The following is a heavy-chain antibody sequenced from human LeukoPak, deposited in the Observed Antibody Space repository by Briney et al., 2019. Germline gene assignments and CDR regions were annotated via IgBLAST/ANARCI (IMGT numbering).Heavy chain of an antibody. Sequence: SETLSLTCTVSGYSVSSGYYWGWIRQPPGKGLEWIASMYHSGDTYYNPSLRSRVTISLDTSKNKLSLKLSSVTAADTAVYYCARDWATYYYGSGNSNWFDPWGQGTLVTVSS. V-gene: IGHV4-38-2*02. D-gene: IGHD3-10*01. J-gene: IGHJ5*02. CDR1: GYSVSSGYY. CDR3: ARDWATYYYGSGNSNWFDP. CDR2: MYHSGDT.